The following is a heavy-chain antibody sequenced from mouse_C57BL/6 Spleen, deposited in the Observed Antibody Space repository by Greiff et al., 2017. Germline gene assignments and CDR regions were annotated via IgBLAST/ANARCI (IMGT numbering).Heavy chain of an antibody. CDR1: GYTFTDYN. Sequence: VQLQQSGPELVKPGASVKMSCKASGYTFTDYNMHWVKQSHGKSLEWIGYINPNNGGTSYNQKFKGKATLTVNKSSSTAYMELRSLTSEDSAVYYCARWTYYYVNGGCAYWGQGTLVTVSA. J-gene: IGHJ3*01. CDR2: INPNNGGT. D-gene: IGHD1-1*01. V-gene: IGHV1-22*01. CDR3: ARWTYYYVNGGCAY.